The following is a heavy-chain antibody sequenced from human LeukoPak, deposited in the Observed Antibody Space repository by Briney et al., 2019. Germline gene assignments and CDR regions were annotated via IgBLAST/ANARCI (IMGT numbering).Heavy chain of an antibody. V-gene: IGHV3-23*01. CDR3: AEGPMTTVTTGNFDY. D-gene: IGHD4-17*01. CDR1: GFTFSSYA. Sequence: PGGSLRLSCAASGFTFSSYAMSWVRQAPGKGLEGVSTISGSYGSTYYADSVKGRFTISRDSSRNTLYLQMDSLRAEDTAVYYCAEGPMTTVTTGNFDYWGQGTLVTVSS. CDR2: ISGSYGST. J-gene: IGHJ4*02.